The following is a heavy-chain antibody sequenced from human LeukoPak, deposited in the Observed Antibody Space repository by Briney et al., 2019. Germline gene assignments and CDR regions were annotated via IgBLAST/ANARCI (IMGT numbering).Heavy chain of an antibody. J-gene: IGHJ6*02. CDR3: ARDGRDYYYAMDV. CDR1: GYSFTSYW. Sequence: GESLKISCKGSGYSFTSYWISWVRQMPGKGLEWMGRIDPTDSYTNYSPSFQGHVTISADKSISTAYLQWSSLKASGTAMYYRARDGRDYYYAMDVWGQGTTVTVSS. CDR2: IDPTDSYT. D-gene: IGHD3/OR15-3a*01. V-gene: IGHV5-10-1*01.